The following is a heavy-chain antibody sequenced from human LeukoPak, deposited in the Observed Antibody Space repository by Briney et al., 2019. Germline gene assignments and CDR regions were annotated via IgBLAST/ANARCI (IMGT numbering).Heavy chain of an antibody. CDR1: GYTLTELS. CDR2: FDPEDGET. Sequence: ASVKVSCKVSGYTLTELSMHWVRQAPGKGLEWMGGFDPEDGETIYAQKFQGRVTMTEDTSTDTAYMELSSLRSEDTAVDYCATEGLVLRFLEWNDAFDIWGQGTMVTVSS. CDR3: ATEGLVLRFLEWNDAFDI. J-gene: IGHJ3*02. V-gene: IGHV1-24*01. D-gene: IGHD3-3*01.